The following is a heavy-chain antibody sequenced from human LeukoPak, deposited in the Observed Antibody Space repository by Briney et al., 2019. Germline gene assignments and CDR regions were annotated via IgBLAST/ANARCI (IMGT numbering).Heavy chain of an antibody. CDR3: ARGGGGASSPYYYYGMDV. V-gene: IGHV4-59*01. D-gene: IGHD2-15*01. J-gene: IGHJ6*02. Sequence: SETLSLTCTVSGGSISSYYWSWIRQPPGKGLEWIGYIYYSGSTNYNPSLKSRVTISVDTSKNQFSLKLSSVTAADTAVYYCARGGGGASSPYYYYGMDVWGQGTTVTVSS. CDR2: IYYSGST. CDR1: GGSISSYY.